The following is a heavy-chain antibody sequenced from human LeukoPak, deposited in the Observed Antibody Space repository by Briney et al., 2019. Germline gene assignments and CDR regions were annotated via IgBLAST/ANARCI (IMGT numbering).Heavy chain of an antibody. V-gene: IGHV4-4*07. CDR2: IYTSGST. Sequence: PSETLSLTCIVSGGSINNYYWSWIRQPAGKGLEWIGRIYTSGSTNYNPSLKSRVTMSVDTSKNQFSLKLSSVTAADTAVYYCARETYSSLWAFHDYWGQGTLVTVSS. CDR1: GGSINNYY. D-gene: IGHD6-6*01. J-gene: IGHJ4*02. CDR3: ARETYSSLWAFHDY.